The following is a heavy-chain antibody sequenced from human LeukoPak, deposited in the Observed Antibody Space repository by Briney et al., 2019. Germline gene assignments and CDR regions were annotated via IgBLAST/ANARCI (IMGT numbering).Heavy chain of an antibody. CDR1: GYTFTSYS. V-gene: IGHV1-18*01. J-gene: IGHJ4*02. CDR3: ARGLGGSGSYFLTFDY. CDR2: ISAYNGNT. Sequence: ASVKVSCKASGYTFTSYSINWVRQAPGQGLEWMGWISAYNGNTKYAQKLQGRVTMTTDTSTSTAYMELRSLRSDDTAVYYCARGLGGSGSYFLTFDYWGQGTLVTGSS. D-gene: IGHD1-26*01.